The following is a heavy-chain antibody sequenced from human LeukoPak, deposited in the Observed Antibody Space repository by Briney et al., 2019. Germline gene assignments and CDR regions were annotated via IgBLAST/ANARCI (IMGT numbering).Heavy chain of an antibody. D-gene: IGHD3-10*01. V-gene: IGHV4-4*07. CDR2: IYTSGST. J-gene: IGHJ4*02. CDR1: GGSVTTYY. CDR3: ARAELWFGEFQGDY. Sequence: SETLSLTCTVSGGSVTTYYWSWIRQPAGKGMEWIGRIYTSGSTNYNPSLKSRVTISVDTSKNQFSLKLSSVTAADTAVYYCARAELWFGEFQGDYWGQGTLVTVSS.